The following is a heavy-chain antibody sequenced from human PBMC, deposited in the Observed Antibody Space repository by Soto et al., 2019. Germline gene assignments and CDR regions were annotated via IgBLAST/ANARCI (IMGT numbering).Heavy chain of an antibody. Sequence: QVQLVESGGGVVQSGRSLRLSCAASGFTFSSHAMHWVRQAPGKGLEWVAIISYDGSNKHYADSVKGRFTISRDNSKNTLYLQMNSLRADDTAVYYCASATGSPGWFDPWGQGTLVTVSS. CDR2: ISYDGSNK. CDR1: GFTFSSHA. V-gene: IGHV3-30*14. J-gene: IGHJ5*02. D-gene: IGHD1-1*01. CDR3: ASATGSPGWFDP.